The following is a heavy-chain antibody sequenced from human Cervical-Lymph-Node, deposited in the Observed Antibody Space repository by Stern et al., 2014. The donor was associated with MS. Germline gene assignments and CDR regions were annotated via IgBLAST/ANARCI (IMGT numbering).Heavy chain of an antibody. Sequence: VQLVESGAEVKKPGESLKISCRTSGYTFSNFWIGWVRQMPGKGLEWMGVIYPADSDTTDSPSFQGQCTISADESISTAYLQWRSLKASDTAMYYCVRRRDSAGYDTFDLWGQGTMLIVSS. CDR3: VRRRDSAGYDTFDL. CDR1: GYTFSNFW. V-gene: IGHV5-51*01. CDR2: IYPADSDT. D-gene: IGHD3-22*01. J-gene: IGHJ3*01.